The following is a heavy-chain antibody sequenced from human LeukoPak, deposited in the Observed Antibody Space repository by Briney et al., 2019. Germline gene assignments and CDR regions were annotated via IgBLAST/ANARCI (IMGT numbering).Heavy chain of an antibody. J-gene: IGHJ4*02. V-gene: IGHV4-31*03. D-gene: IGHD5-24*01. CDR2: IFYSGST. Sequence: PSETLSLTCTVSGGSISSSSYYWGWIRQPPGKGLEWIGYIFYSGSTFYNPSLKSRLTILLDTSKNQFSLKLTSVTAADTAVYYCARRATIGGFFDNWGQGTLVTVSS. CDR1: GGSISSSSYY. CDR3: ARRATIGGFFDN.